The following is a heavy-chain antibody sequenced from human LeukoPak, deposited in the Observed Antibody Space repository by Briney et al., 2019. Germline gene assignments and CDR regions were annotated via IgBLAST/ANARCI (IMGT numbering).Heavy chain of an antibody. V-gene: IGHV4-59*08. CDR3: ARRGSDWGHFDY. Sequence: SETLSLTCSVSGGSISSYYWSWIRQPPGKGLEWIGYIYYSGSTNYNPSPKSRVTISVDTSKNQFSLKLSSVTAADTAVYYCARRGSDWGHFDYWGQGTLVTVSS. J-gene: IGHJ4*02. D-gene: IGHD6-19*01. CDR2: IYYSGST. CDR1: GGSISSYY.